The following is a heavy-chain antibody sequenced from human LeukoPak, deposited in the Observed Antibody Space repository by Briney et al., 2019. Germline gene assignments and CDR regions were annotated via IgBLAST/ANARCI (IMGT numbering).Heavy chain of an antibody. J-gene: IGHJ4*02. V-gene: IGHV4-4*07. CDR3: AGGYGSGSYSS. CDR2: LFISGST. CDR1: GGSISNNY. D-gene: IGHD3-10*01. Sequence: SETLSPTCTVSGGSISNNYWSWIRQLAGKGLELIGRLFISGSTNYNASLQSRVTMSIETSKKQYSLTLTSVTAADTAVYYRAGGYGSGSYSSWGQGTLVTVSS.